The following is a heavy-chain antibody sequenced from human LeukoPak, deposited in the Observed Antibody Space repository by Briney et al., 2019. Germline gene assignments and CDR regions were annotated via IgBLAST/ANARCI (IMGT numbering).Heavy chain of an antibody. D-gene: IGHD2-2*01. CDR1: GFTFSTYE. CDR3: VRWGETAGMQD. J-gene: IGHJ4*02. Sequence: GGSLRLSCAASGFTFSTYEMNWVRQAPGKGLEWVANINPAGRDTYYVDSVKGRFTISRDNVKKSTFLQMNSLRVEETAFYHCVRWGETAGMQDWGQGTLVTVSS. CDR2: INPAGRDT. V-gene: IGHV3-7*01.